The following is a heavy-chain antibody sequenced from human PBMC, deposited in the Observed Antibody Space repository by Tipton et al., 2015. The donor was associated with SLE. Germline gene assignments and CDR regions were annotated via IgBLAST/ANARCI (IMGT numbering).Heavy chain of an antibody. CDR2: IYSSGST. V-gene: IGHV4-39*07. CDR3: ARLGDYDFWSGFDFDS. CDR1: GGSISSDTYQ. Sequence: GLVKPSETLSLTCVVSGGSISSDTYQWGWIRQPPGKGLEWIGTIYSSGSTYHNPSLKSRVTLSIDTSKNQFSLKLSSVTAADTAVYYCARLGDYDFWSGFDFDSWGQGTLVTVSS. J-gene: IGHJ4*02. D-gene: IGHD3-3*01.